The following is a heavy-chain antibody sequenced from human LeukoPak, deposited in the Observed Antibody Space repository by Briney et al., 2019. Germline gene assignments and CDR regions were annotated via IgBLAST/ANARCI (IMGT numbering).Heavy chain of an antibody. CDR1: GFTFDGYV. CDR3: AKVDY. Sequence: GGSLRLSCVVSGFTFDGYVMHWVRQAPGKGLELVSLINWDGSSTYYADSVRGRFVISRDNSKNSLFLQMNSLRAEDTALYYCAKVDYWGQGTLVTVSS. J-gene: IGHJ4*02. CDR2: INWDGSST. V-gene: IGHV3-43D*04.